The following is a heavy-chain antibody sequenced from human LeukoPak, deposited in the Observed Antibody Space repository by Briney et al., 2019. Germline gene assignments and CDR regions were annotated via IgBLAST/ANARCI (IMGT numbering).Heavy chain of an antibody. V-gene: IGHV3-48*03. CDR2: ISSSGSTI. Sequence: PGGSLRLSCAASGFTFSSYEMNWVRQAPGKGLEWVSYISSSGSTIYYADSVKGRFTISRDNAKNSLYLQMNSLRAEDAAVYYCARGEYDFWSGHLGPYYYYGMDVWGQGTTVTVSS. J-gene: IGHJ6*02. D-gene: IGHD3-3*01. CDR3: ARGEYDFWSGHLGPYYYYGMDV. CDR1: GFTFSSYE.